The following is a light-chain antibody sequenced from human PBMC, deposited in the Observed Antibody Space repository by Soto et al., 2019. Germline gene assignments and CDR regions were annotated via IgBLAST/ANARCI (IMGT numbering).Light chain of an antibody. CDR2: NAS. Sequence: DIPVTQSPSFLASSGGGNVTLTCRAGSGIINFFAWFSQKPGKVPKLLVFNASTLRSGVSSRFSGSGSGTDFTLTISSLQPEDVATYYCQKYNSAPRTFGQGTKVEIK. CDR3: QKYNSAPRT. J-gene: IGKJ1*01. V-gene: IGKV1-27*01. CDR1: SGIINF.